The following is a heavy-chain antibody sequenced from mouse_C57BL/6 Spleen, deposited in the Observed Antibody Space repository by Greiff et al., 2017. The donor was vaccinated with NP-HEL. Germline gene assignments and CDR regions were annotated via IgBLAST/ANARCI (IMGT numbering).Heavy chain of an antibody. CDR3: ARWDTTVVATDY. V-gene: IGHV1-64*01. CDR2: IHPNSGST. J-gene: IGHJ2*01. Sequence: QVQLQQSGAELVKPGASVKLSCKASGYTFTSYWMHWVKQRPGQGLEWIGMIHPNSGSTNYNEKFKSKATLTVDKSSSTAYMQLSSLTSEDSAVYYCARWDTTVVATDYWGQGTTLTVSS. D-gene: IGHD1-1*01. CDR1: GYTFTSYW.